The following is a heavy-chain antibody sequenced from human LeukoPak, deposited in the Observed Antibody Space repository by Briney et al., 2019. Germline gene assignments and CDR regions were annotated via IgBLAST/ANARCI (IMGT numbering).Heavy chain of an antibody. J-gene: IGHJ4*02. D-gene: IGHD5-12*01. CDR3: ARRGYSGYEAYFDY. V-gene: IGHV4-4*02. Sequence: PSETLSLTCAVSGASISSSARWSWVRQFPGKGLEWIGEVYHGGSTNYNPSLKSRVTISLDNSNNHFSLRLSSVTAADTARYYCARRGYSGYEAYFDYWGQGPLVTVSS. CDR1: GASISSSAR. CDR2: VYHGGST.